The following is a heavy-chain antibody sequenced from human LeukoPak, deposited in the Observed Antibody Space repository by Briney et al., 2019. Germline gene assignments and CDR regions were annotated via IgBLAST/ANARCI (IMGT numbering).Heavy chain of an antibody. D-gene: IGHD6-13*01. V-gene: IGHV1-18*01. CDR3: AKMDSAGNFDY. CDR1: GYTFTSYG. Sequence: GASVKVSCKASGYTFTSYGISWVRQAPGQGLEWMGWISAYNGNTNYAQKLQGRVTMTTDTSTSTAYMGLRSLRSDDTAVYYCAKMDSAGNFDYWGQGTLVAVSS. CDR2: ISAYNGNT. J-gene: IGHJ4*02.